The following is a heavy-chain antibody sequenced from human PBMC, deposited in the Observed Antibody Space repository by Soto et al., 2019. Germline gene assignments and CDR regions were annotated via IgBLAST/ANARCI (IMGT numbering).Heavy chain of an antibody. D-gene: IGHD6-19*01. CDR3: ARDRSSGWINYFDY. Sequence: EVQLVESGGGLVKPGGSLRLSCAASGFTFSSYSMNWVRQAPGKGLEWVSSISSSSSYIYYADSVKGRFTISRDNAKNSLYLQMNSLRAEDTAVYYCARDRSSGWINYFDYWGQGTLVTVSS. J-gene: IGHJ4*02. CDR1: GFTFSSYS. V-gene: IGHV3-21*01. CDR2: ISSSSSYI.